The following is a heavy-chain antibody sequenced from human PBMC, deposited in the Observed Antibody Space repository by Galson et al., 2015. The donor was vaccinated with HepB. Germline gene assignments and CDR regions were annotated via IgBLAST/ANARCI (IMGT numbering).Heavy chain of an antibody. CDR1: GFTFNAFG. V-gene: IGHV3-33*01. CDR3: ARDFLQWGIAPAGTVIH. CDR2: IWYDGSKR. D-gene: IGHD6-13*01. Sequence: SLRLSCAASGFTFNAFGMHWVRQAPGKGLEWVAVIWYDGSKRDYAESVKGRFTVSRDNSKNTLYLQMNSLRVEDSAVYYCARDFLQWGIAPAGTVIHWGQGSLVTVSS. J-gene: IGHJ4*02.